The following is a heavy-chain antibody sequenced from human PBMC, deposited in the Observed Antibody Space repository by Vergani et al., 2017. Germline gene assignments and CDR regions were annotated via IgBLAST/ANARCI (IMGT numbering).Heavy chain of an antibody. CDR3: ARERRVGIHRINYSYYNGMAV. CDR1: GYTFTSYA. CDR2: INTNTGNP. Sequence: QVQLVQSGSELKKPGASVKVSCKASGYTFTSYAMNWVRQAPGQGLEWMGWINTNTGNPTYAQGFTGRFVFSLDTSVSTSYLQISSLKAEDTAVSYCARERRVGIHRINYSYYNGMAVWSQGTTVTVSS. V-gene: IGHV7-4-1*02. D-gene: IGHD2-15*01. J-gene: IGHJ6*02.